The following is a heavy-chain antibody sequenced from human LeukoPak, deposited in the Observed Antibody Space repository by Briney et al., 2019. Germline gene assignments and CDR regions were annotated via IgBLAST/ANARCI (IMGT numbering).Heavy chain of an antibody. CDR1: GGSISSYY. CDR3: AIDIGGLNFDY. Sequence: PSETLSLTCTVSGGSISSYYWNWIRQPAGKGLEWIGRIYTGGSTNYNPSLKSRVTMSVDTSKNQFSLKLSSVTAADTAMYYCAIDIGGLNFDYWGQGTLVTVSS. D-gene: IGHD2-15*01. V-gene: IGHV4-4*07. J-gene: IGHJ4*02. CDR2: IYTGGST.